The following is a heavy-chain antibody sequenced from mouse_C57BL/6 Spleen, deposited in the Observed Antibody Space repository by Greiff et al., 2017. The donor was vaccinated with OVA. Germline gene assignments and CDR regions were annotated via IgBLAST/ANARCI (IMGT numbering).Heavy chain of an antibody. J-gene: IGHJ2*01. CDR1: GYTFTDYY. V-gene: IGHV1-76*01. CDR2: IYPGSGNT. D-gene: IGHD1-1*01. Sequence: VQLQESGAELVRPGASVKLSCKASGYTFTDYYINWVKQRPGQGLEWIARIYPGSGNTYYNEKFKGKATLTAEKSSSTAYMQLSSLTSEDSAVYFCARWDYGSSSYFDYWGQGTTLTVSS. CDR3: ARWDYGSSSYFDY.